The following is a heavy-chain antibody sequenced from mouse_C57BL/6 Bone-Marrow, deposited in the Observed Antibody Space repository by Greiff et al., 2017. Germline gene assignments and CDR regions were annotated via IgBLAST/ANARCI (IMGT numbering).Heavy chain of an antibody. D-gene: IGHD2-5*01. CDR2: ISNLAYSI. CDR3: ARQASNYEARDY. Sequence: EVKLMESGGGLVQPGGSLKLSCAASGFTFSDYGMAWVRQAPRKGPEWVAFISNLAYSIYYADTVTGRFTISRENAKNTLYLDMSSLRSEDTAMYYWARQASNYEARDYWGQGTSVTGSS. V-gene: IGHV5-15*01. CDR1: GFTFSDYG. J-gene: IGHJ4*01.